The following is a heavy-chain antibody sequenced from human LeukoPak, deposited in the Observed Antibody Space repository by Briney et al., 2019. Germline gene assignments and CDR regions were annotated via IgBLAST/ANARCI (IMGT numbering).Heavy chain of an antibody. D-gene: IGHD6-13*01. CDR3: ALYSSSWYYFDY. CDR2: IIPIFGTA. Sequence: ASVKVSCKASGGTFSSYAISWGRQAPGQGLEWMGGIIPIFGTANYAQKFQGRVTITADKSMSTAYMELSSLRSEDTAMYYCALYSSSWYYFDYWGQGTLVTVSS. V-gene: IGHV1-69*06. CDR1: GGTFSSYA. J-gene: IGHJ4*02.